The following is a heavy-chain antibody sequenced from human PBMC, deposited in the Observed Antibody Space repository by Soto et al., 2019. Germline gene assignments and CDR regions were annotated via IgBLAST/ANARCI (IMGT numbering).Heavy chain of an antibody. CDR3: ARDFYPLAYYFDY. CDR2: ISGNDGKT. J-gene: IGHJ4*02. V-gene: IGHV1-18*01. Sequence: GASVKVSCKASGYRFTNHGISWARQAPGQGLDWMGWISGNDGKTKYARKFQGRVTMTTDTSTRTAYMEMNSLRHDDTAVYYCARDFYPLAYYFDYWGQGTLVTVSS. CDR1: GYRFTNHG.